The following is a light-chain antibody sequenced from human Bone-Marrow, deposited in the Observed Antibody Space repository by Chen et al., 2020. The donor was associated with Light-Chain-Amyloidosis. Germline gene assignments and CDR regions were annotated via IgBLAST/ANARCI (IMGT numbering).Light chain of an antibody. Sequence: YVLPQPSSVLVVPGQTATIACGGNNIGPTSVHWYQQTPGQAPLLVVYDDSDRPSGIPERLSGSNSGNTATLTISRVEAGDEADYYCQVWDRSSDRPVFGGGTKLTVL. CDR3: QVWDRSSDRPV. J-gene: IGLJ3*02. V-gene: IGLV3-21*02. CDR1: NIGPTS. CDR2: DDS.